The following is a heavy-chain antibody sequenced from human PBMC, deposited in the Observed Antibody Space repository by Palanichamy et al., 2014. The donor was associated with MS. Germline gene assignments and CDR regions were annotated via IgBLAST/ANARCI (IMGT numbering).Heavy chain of an antibody. CDR2: ISGSGGST. J-gene: IGHJ6*02. CDR3: GESVRDYYYYAMDV. CDR1: GFTFSSYA. Sequence: EVHLVESGGGLVQPGGSLRLSCAASGFTFSSYAMSWVRQAPGKGLEWVSGISGSGGSTYYGDPVKGRFTISRDNSENTLHLQMNSLRAEDTAVYYCGESVRDYYYYAMDVWGQGTTVTVSS. V-gene: IGHV3-23*04.